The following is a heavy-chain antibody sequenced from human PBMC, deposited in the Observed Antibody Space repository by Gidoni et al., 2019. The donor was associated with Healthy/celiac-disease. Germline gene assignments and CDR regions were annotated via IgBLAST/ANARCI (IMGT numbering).Heavy chain of an antibody. D-gene: IGHD3-9*01. CDR1: GCSISSGGYS. CDR2: IYHSGST. Sequence: QLQLQESGSGLVKPSQTLSLTCAVSGCSISSGGYSWSWIRQPPGKGLEWIGYIYHSGSTYYNPSLKSRVTISVDRSKNQFSLKLSSVTAADTAVYYCARERVYYDILTGYGGEIDYWGQGTLVTVSS. V-gene: IGHV4-30-2*01. CDR3: ARERVYYDILTGYGGEIDY. J-gene: IGHJ4*02.